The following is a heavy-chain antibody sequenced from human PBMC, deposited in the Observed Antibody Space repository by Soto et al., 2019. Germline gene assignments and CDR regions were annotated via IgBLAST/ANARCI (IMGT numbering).Heavy chain of an antibody. CDR2: ITSSSSYI. Sequence: GGSLRLSCAASGFTFSSYIMNWVRQAPGKGLEWVSSITSSSSYIYYADSVKGRFTISRDNAKNSLYLQMNSLRAEDTAVYYCARVAVTGLDYWGQGTLVTVSS. V-gene: IGHV3-21*01. D-gene: IGHD2-21*02. J-gene: IGHJ4*02. CDR1: GFTFSSYI. CDR3: ARVAVTGLDY.